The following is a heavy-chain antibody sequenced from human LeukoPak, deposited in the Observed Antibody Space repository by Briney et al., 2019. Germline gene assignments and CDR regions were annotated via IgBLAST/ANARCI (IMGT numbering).Heavy chain of an antibody. V-gene: IGHV3-15*01. CDR2: MKSKTDGGKK. Sequence: GWSVSLSRLACGLTLRHAWLRLLRLAPATAMEWVGGMKSKTDGGKKDYAVPVKGRFTISRDDSKNALYLHMNSLKTEDGAVYYCTTGIAAAGNHVLGGRETRV. CDR1: GLTLRHAW. J-gene: IGHJ2*01. CDR3: TTGIAAAGNHVL. D-gene: IGHD6-13*01.